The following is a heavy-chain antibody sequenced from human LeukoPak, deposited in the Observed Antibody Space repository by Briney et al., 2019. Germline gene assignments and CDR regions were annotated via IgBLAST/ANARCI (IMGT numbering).Heavy chain of an antibody. V-gene: IGHV4-39*01. J-gene: IGHJ4*02. CDR3: ARNSGSYCAIDY. CDR2: IYYSGST. Sequence: PSETLSLTCTVSGGSISSSSYYWGWIRQPPGKGLVWIGSIYYSGSTYYNPSLKSRVTISVDTSKNQFSLKLSSVTAADTAVYYCARNSGSYCAIDYWGQGTLVTVSS. CDR1: GGSISSSSYY. D-gene: IGHD1-26*01.